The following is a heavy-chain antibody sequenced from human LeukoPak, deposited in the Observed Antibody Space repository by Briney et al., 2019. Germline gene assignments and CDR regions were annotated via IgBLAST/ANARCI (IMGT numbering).Heavy chain of an antibody. Sequence: QPGRSLRLSCAASGFTFTSHAMYWVRQAPGKGLEWVAVISHDESNKYYVDSVKGRFTISRDNSKNTLYLRMNSLRAEDTAVYYCAGDIFDFSRTGTGRIADLPDYWGPGTLVTVSS. J-gene: IGHJ4*02. D-gene: IGHD3-3*01. CDR1: GFTFTSHA. CDR3: AGDIFDFSRTGTGRIADLPDY. CDR2: ISHDESNK. V-gene: IGHV3-30*01.